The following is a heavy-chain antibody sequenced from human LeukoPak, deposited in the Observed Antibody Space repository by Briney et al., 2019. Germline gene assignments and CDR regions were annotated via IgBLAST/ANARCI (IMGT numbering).Heavy chain of an antibody. Sequence: ASVKLSFKGSGSTFTDYYMHWVRQAPRQGLEWMGWINANSGGTNYAQKFQGRVTMTRDTSISTAYMELSRLRSDDTAVYYCARGFYYDSSGYGPNDYWGQGTLVTVSS. CDR2: INANSGGT. CDR1: GSTFTDYY. J-gene: IGHJ4*02. V-gene: IGHV1-2*02. D-gene: IGHD3-22*01. CDR3: ARGFYYDSSGYGPNDY.